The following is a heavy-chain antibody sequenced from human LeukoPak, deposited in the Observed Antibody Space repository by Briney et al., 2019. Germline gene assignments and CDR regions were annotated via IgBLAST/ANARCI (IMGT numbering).Heavy chain of an antibody. CDR1: GGSISSYY. V-gene: IGHV4-4*07. J-gene: IGHJ2*01. Sequence: SETLSLTCTVSGGSISSYYWSWIRQPAGKGLVWIGRIYTSGSTNYNPSLKSRVTMSVDTSKNQFSLKLSSVTAADTAVYYCARVVNTVTTLSYWYFDLWGRGTLVTVSS. CDR2: IYTSGST. D-gene: IGHD4-17*01. CDR3: ARVVNTVTTLSYWYFDL.